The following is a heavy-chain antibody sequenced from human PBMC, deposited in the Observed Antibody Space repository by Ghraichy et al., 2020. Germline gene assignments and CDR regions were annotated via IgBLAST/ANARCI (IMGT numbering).Heavy chain of an antibody. CDR2: ISGSGGNT. D-gene: IGHD4-23*01. J-gene: IGHJ6*02. CDR1: GFSFSSHA. V-gene: IGHV3-23*01. Sequence: GGSLRLSCAASGFSFSSHAMSWVRQAPGKGLEWVSAISGSGGNTHYADSVTGRFTISRDNSKNTLYVQMNSLRAEDTAVYFCAKGLGGNYAGDFYYGMDVLGQGTTVTVSS. CDR3: AKGLGGNYAGDFYYGMDV.